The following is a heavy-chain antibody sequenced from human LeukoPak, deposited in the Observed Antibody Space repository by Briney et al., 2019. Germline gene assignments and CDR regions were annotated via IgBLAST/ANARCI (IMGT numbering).Heavy chain of an antibody. Sequence: SQTLSLTCTVSGGSISSYYWSRIRQPPGKGLEWIGEINHSGSTNYNPSLKSRVTISVDTSKNQFSLKLSSVTAADTAVYYCARSPRIMITFGGVIVFDYWGQGTLVTVSS. CDR1: GGSISSYY. CDR2: INHSGST. J-gene: IGHJ4*02. CDR3: ARSPRIMITFGGVIVFDY. D-gene: IGHD3-16*02. V-gene: IGHV4-34*01.